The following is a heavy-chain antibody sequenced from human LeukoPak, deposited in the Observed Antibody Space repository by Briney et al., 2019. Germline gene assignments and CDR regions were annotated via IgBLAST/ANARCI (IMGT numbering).Heavy chain of an antibody. D-gene: IGHD2-2*02. CDR1: GYSISSGYY. Sequence: SETLSLTCAVSGYSISSGYYWGWIRQPPGKGLEWIGSIYHSGGTYYNPSLKSRVTISVDTSKNQFSLKLSSVTAADTAVYYCARLDIVVVPAAIGIHDAFDIWGQGTMVTVSS. V-gene: IGHV4-38-2*01. CDR2: IYHSGGT. CDR3: ARLDIVVVPAAIGIHDAFDI. J-gene: IGHJ3*02.